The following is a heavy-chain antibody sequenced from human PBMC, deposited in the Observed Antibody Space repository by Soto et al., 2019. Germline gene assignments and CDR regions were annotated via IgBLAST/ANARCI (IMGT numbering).Heavy chain of an antibody. CDR3: TAQEIVGATGY. CDR2: IRSKAYSSAT. CDR1: GFTFSGSA. J-gene: IGHJ4*02. Sequence: GGSLRLSCAASGFTFSGSAMHWVRKVSGKGLEWVGRIRSKAYSSATRYAASVKGRFTISRDDSKNTAYLQMNSLTTEDTAIYYCTAQEIVGATGYWGQGTQVTVSS. V-gene: IGHV3-73*01. D-gene: IGHD1-26*01.